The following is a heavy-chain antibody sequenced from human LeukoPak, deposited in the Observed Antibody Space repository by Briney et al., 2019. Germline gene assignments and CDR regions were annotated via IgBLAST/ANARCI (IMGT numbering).Heavy chain of an antibody. CDR2: ISSSASTI. CDR3: ARGSGITMARGVTTANTALDY. Sequence: GGSLRLSCAASGFTFSDYYMSWIRQARGEGLEWVSYISSSASTIYYADSVKGRFTISRDNAKNSLYLQMNSLRAEDTAVYYCARGSGITMARGVTTANTALDYWGQGTLVTVSS. J-gene: IGHJ4*02. V-gene: IGHV3-11*04. CDR1: GFTFSDYY. D-gene: IGHD3-10*01.